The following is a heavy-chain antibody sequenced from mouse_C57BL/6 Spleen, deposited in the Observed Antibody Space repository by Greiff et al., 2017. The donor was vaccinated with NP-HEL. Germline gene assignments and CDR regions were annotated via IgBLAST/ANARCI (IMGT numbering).Heavy chain of an antibody. CDR1: GYSITSGYY. CDR3: ARDRGGGYFDY. J-gene: IGHJ2*01. V-gene: IGHV3-6*01. Sequence: DVKLVESGPGLVKPSQSLSLTCSVTGYSITSGYYWNWIRQFPGNNLEWMGYISYDGSTNYNPSLKNRISITRDTAKNQFFLKLNSVTTEDTATYYCARDRGGGYFDYWGQGTTLTVSS. CDR2: ISYDGST.